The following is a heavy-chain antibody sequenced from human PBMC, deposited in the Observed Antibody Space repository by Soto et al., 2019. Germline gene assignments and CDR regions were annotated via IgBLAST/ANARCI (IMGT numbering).Heavy chain of an antibody. CDR2: ISSNGGST. J-gene: IGHJ4*02. CDR3: VKSNYDILTGPDY. CDR1: GFTFSSYA. Sequence: GSLRLSCSASGFTFSSYAMHWVRQAPGKGLEYVSAISSNGGSTYYADSVKGRFTISRDNSKNTLYLQMSSLRAEDTAVYYCVKSNYDILTGPDYWGQGTLVTVSS. D-gene: IGHD3-9*01. V-gene: IGHV3-64D*08.